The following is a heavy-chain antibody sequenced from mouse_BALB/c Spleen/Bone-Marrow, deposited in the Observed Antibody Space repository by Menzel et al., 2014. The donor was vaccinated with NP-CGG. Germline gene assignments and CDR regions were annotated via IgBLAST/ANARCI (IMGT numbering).Heavy chain of an antibody. CDR2: IYPGDGDS. CDR3: ARTYGNYGGVEY. Sequence: VQLQQSGAELARPGTSVKLSCKAFGYTFTSYWMQWVKQRPGQGLAWVGAIYPGDGDSRYTQRFKGKVTLIADKSSSTAYMQFSSLASEDSAVYYCARTYGNYGGVEYWGQGTSVTVSS. CDR1: GYTFTSYW. D-gene: IGHD2-1*01. V-gene: IGHV1-87*01. J-gene: IGHJ4*01.